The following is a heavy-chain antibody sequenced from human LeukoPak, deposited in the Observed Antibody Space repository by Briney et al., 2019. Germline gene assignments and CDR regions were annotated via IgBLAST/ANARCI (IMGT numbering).Heavy chain of an antibody. D-gene: IGHD6-13*01. V-gene: IGHV3-7*01. J-gene: IGHJ4*02. CDR3: ATDRASSRQKRFDY. Sequence: GGSLRLSCAASRFTFSHYWMNWFRQAPGKGLEWVANINQGGSEKNYVDSVKGRFTISRDNAENSLYLQMNSLGAEDTAVYYYATDRASSRQKRFDYWGQGTLVTVSS. CDR2: INQGGSEK. CDR1: RFTFSHYW.